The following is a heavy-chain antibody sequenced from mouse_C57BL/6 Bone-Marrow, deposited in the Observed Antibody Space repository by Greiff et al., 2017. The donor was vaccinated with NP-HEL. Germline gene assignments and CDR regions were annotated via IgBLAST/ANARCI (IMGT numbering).Heavy chain of an antibody. CDR3: ARYYDYEGNFDY. CDR1: EYEFPSHD. Sequence: EVKLQESGGGLVQPGESLKLSCESNEYEFPSHDMSWVRKTPEKRLELVAAINSDGGSTYYPDTIERRFIISRDNTKKTLYLQMSSLRSEDTALYYCARYYDYEGNFDYWGQGTTLTVSS. J-gene: IGHJ2*01. D-gene: IGHD2-4*01. CDR2: INSDGGST. V-gene: IGHV5-2*01.